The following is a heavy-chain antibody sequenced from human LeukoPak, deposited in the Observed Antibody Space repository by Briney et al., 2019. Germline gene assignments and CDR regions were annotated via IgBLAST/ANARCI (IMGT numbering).Heavy chain of an antibody. Sequence: ASVKVSCKASGYTFTGYYMHWVRQAPGQGLEWMGWINPNSGGTNYAQKFQGRVTMTRNTSISTAYMELSSLRSEDTAVYYCARDQSDDSSGSLSWGQGTLVTVSS. CDR1: GYTFTGYY. D-gene: IGHD3-22*01. V-gene: IGHV1-2*02. CDR3: ARDQSDDSSGSLS. CDR2: INPNSGGT. J-gene: IGHJ5*02.